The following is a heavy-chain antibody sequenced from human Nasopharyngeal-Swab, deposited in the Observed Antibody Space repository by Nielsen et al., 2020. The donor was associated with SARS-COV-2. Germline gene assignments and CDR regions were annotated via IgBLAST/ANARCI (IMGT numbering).Heavy chain of an antibody. V-gene: IGHV2-5*02. CDR3: AHITRCLERDTIFGVPLASLSYYYMDV. CDR2: LYCDDDQ. J-gene: IGHJ6*03. CDR1: GFSLTTSGVG. D-gene: IGHD3-3*01. Sequence: SGPTLVKPPQTLTLTCTFSGFSLTTSGVGVAWIRQPPGKALEWIALLYCDDDQRHNPSLKSRLTITKGTSTDQVVLTLTNMDPVDSGTYYCAHITRCLERDTIFGVPLASLSYYYMDVWGKGTTVTVS.